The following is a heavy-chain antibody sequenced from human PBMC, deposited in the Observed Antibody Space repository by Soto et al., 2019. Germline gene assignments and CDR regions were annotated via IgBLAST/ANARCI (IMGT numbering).Heavy chain of an antibody. D-gene: IGHD6-19*01. CDR1: GFTFSYYS. CDR2: ISYDGTNE. Sequence: GGSLRLSCAASGFTFSYYSMHWVRQAPGKGLEWVAVISYDGTNEYYADSVKGRFTISRDNSKSTVYLQMNSLTPEDTALYYCARKWGTYSSASLDYWGLGTLVTVSS. J-gene: IGHJ4*02. V-gene: IGHV3-30*03. CDR3: ARKWGTYSSASLDY.